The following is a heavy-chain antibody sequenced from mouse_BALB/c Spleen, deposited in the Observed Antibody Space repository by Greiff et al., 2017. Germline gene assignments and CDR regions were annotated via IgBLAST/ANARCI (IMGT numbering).Heavy chain of an antibody. Sequence: QVQLQQSGPGLVAPSQSLSITCTVSGFSLTSYGVHWVRQPPGKGLEWLGVIWAGGSTNYNSALMSRLSISKDNSKSQVFLKMNSLQTDDTAMYYCARASYYGNYYAMDYWGQGTSVTVSS. J-gene: IGHJ4*01. CDR1: GFSLTSYG. D-gene: IGHD2-10*01. V-gene: IGHV2-9*02. CDR3: ARASYYGNYYAMDY. CDR2: IWAGGST.